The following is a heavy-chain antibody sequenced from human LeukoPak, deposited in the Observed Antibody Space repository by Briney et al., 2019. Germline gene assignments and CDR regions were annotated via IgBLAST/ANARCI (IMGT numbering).Heavy chain of an antibody. J-gene: IGHJ5*02. Sequence: PSETLSLTCTVSGGSISSSNYYWGWIRQPPGKGLEWIGTIYYSGSTYYNPSLKSRVTISVDTPKNQFSLKQSSVTAADTAVYYCAIDADANWFDPWGQGTLVIVSS. V-gene: IGHV4-39*02. CDR3: AIDADANWFDP. CDR1: GGSISSSNYY. CDR2: IYYSGST.